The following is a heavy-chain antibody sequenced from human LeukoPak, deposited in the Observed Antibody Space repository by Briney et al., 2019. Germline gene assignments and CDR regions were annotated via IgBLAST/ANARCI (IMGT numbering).Heavy chain of an antibody. CDR1: GGSISSSSYY. D-gene: IGHD3-22*01. J-gene: IGHJ4*02. Sequence: PSETLSLTCTVSGGSISSSSYYWGWKRPPPGKELEWIRSIYYSGSTYYNTSLKSLVTISVDTSKNQFSLKVSSVTAADTAVYYCARHRGYYDSSGYYVSPFDYWGQGTLVTVSS. CDR3: ARHRGYYDSSGYYVSPFDY. CDR2: IYYSGST. V-gene: IGHV4-39*01.